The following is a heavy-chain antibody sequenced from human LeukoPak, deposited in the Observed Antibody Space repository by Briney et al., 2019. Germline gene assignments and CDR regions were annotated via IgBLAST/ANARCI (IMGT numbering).Heavy chain of an antibody. CDR1: GFTFSGYA. V-gene: IGHV3-23*01. CDR2: ISGSGGST. D-gene: IGHD3-10*01. J-gene: IGHJ6*03. Sequence: PGGSLRLSCAASGFTFSGYAMSWVRQAPGKGLEWVSAISGSGGSTYYADSVKGRFTISRDNSKNTLYLQMNSLRAEDTAVYYCAKSGELLWFGELDYYYMDVWGKGTTVTVSS. CDR3: AKSGELLWFGELDYYYMDV.